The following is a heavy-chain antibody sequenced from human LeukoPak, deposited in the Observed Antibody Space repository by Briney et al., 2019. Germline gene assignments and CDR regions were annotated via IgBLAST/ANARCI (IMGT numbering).Heavy chain of an antibody. Sequence: SQTLSLTCTVSGGSISGGDYCWSWLRQPPGMGLEWIGYIYYSGSTYYYPSLKSRVTISVDTSKNQFSLKLSSVTAGDTAVYYCAGVQGNSVCDYWGQGTLVTVSS. D-gene: IGHD2-8*01. V-gene: IGHV4-30-4*01. CDR2: IYYSGST. CDR1: GGSISGGDYC. CDR3: AGVQGNSVCDY. J-gene: IGHJ4*02.